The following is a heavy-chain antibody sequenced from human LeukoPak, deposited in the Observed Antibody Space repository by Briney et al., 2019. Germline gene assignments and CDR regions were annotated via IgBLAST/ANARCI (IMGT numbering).Heavy chain of an antibody. CDR3: TTVGRQFSRYLDY. CDR1: GFTFSDAW. Sequence: GGSLRLSCAASGFTFSDAWMSWVRQAPGKGLEWIGQIKHKYDGGTTDYAAPVKGRFTISRDDSKNTLYLQMNTLRTEDTAVYYCTTVGRQFSRYLDYWGQGTLVTVSS. CDR2: IKHKYDGGTT. D-gene: IGHD6-6*01. V-gene: IGHV3-15*01. J-gene: IGHJ4*02.